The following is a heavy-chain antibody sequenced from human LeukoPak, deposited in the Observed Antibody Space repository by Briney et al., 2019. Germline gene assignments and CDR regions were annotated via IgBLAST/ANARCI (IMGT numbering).Heavy chain of an antibody. CDR1: GGSISSYY. CDR3: ARQRGYSSYRPRRYYFDY. CDR2: IYYSGST. D-gene: IGHD5-18*01. V-gene: IGHV4-59*01. J-gene: IGHJ4*02. Sequence: PSETLSLTCTVSGGSISSYYWSWIRQPPGKGLEWIGYIYYSGSTNYNPSLKSRVTISVDTSKNQFSLKLSSVTAADTAVYYCARQRGYSSYRPRRYYFDYWGQGTLVTVSS.